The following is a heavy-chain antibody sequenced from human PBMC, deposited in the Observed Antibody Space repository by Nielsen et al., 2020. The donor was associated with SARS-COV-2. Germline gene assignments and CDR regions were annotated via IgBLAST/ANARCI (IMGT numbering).Heavy chain of an antibody. CDR1: GDSITSSNYV. J-gene: IGHJ3*02. CDR2: IYYSGTT. CDR3: TRPRNLAFDI. Sequence: GSLRLSCTVSGDSITSSNYVWGWIRQPPGKGLEWIGSIYYSGTTYYNPSLKSRVTIFVDTSKNQFSLKVTSVTAADTAVYYCTRPRNLAFDIWGQGTMVTVS. D-gene: IGHD1-14*01. V-gene: IGHV4-39*01.